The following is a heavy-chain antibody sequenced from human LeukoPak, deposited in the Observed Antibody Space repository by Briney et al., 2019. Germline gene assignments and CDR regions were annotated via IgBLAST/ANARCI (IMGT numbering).Heavy chain of an antibody. CDR1: GDSMSLYY. Sequence: PSETLSLTCNVSGDSMSLYYWSWIRQPPEKGLEWIGYISYIGSTHYKPSLKSRLTMSIDTSKNQFSLKLTSVTAADTAVYYCARPYSGYTNAFDIWGQGTMVTVSS. J-gene: IGHJ3*02. D-gene: IGHD3-22*01. V-gene: IGHV4-59*01. CDR2: ISYIGST. CDR3: ARPYSGYTNAFDI.